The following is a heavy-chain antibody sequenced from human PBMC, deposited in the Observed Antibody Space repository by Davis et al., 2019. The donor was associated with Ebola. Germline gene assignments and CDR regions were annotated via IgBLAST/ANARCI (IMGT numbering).Heavy chain of an antibody. Sequence: ASVKVSCKASGYSFTSYDLNWVRQAPGQGLEWMGWISVYSGNTNYAQNFQGRVTMTTDTSRRTAYLELRGLTSDDTAIYYCAREGGHCTGGSCNRKLDYWGQGTRVTVSS. CDR3: AREGGHCTGGSCNRKLDY. CDR2: ISVYSGNT. J-gene: IGHJ4*02. D-gene: IGHD2-15*01. V-gene: IGHV1-18*01. CDR1: GYSFTSYD.